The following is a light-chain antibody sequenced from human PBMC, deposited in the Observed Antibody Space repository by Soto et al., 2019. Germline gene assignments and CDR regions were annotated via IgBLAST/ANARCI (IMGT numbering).Light chain of an antibody. J-gene: IGKJ1*01. CDR1: QSVSSK. Sequence: EIVMTQSPATLSVSPGERATLSCRASQSVSSKLAWYQQKPGQAPRVLIYGASTRATGIPARFSGSGSGTEFTLTISSLQSEDFAVYYCQQYNDWPPTWTFGQGT. CDR3: QQYNDWPPTWT. CDR2: GAS. V-gene: IGKV3-15*01.